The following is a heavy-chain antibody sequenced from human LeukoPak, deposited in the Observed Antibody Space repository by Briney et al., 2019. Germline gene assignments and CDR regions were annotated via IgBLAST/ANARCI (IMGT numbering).Heavy chain of an antibody. CDR1: GLIFHNYA. CDR3: GQDPNGNYIGAFDF. J-gene: IGHJ3*01. Sequence: AGGSLRLSCAASGLIFHNYALLWLRRAPGKGPEGVSAILGGGGTFYAAAVKGRFTITRNNSKNTLYLQMNSLRAEDTATYYCGQDPNGNYIGAFDFWGRGTMVTVSS. V-gene: IGHV3-23*01. D-gene: IGHD4-17*01. CDR2: ILGGGGT.